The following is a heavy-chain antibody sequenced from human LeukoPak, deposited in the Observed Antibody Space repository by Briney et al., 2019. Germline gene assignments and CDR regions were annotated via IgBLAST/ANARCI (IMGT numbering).Heavy chain of an antibody. D-gene: IGHD2-15*01. CDR3: ATEGGPPIERY. V-gene: IGHV3-23*01. CDR2: IGGRTDTT. CDR1: GFTFSIYA. Sequence: GGSLRLSCAASGFTFSIYAMSWVRQAPGKGLGWVSAIGGRTDTTYYADSVKGRFTISRDNSKNTPFLQMNSLRAEDTAVYYCATEGGPPIERYWGQGTLVTVSS. J-gene: IGHJ4*02.